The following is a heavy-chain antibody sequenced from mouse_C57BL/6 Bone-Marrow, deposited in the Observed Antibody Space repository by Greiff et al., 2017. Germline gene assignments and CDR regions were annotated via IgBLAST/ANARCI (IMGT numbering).Heavy chain of an antibody. J-gene: IGHJ1*03. D-gene: IGHD2-3*01. Sequence: VKLMESGAELARPGASVKMSCKASGYTFTSYTMHWVKQRPGQGLEWIGYINPSSGYTKYNQKFKDKATLTADKYSSTAYMQLSSLTSEDAAVYYCARCRWSRYFDVWGTGTTVTVSS. CDR2: INPSSGYT. CDR3: ARCRWSRYFDV. V-gene: IGHV1-4*01. CDR1: GYTFTSYT.